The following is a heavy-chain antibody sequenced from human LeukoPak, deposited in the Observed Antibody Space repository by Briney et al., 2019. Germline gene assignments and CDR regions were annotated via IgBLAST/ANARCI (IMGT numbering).Heavy chain of an antibody. D-gene: IGHD6-19*01. CDR3: AKGSSGWSFDY. V-gene: IGHV3-23*01. J-gene: IGHJ4*02. Sequence: GGSLRLSXAASGFTFSSYAMSWVSQAPGKGLEWVSAISGSGGSTYYADSVKGRFTISRDNSKNTLYLQMNSLRAEDTAVYYCAKGSSGWSFDYWGQGTLVTVSS. CDR1: GFTFSSYA. CDR2: ISGSGGST.